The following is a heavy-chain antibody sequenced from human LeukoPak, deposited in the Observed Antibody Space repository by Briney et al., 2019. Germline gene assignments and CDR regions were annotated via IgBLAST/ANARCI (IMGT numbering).Heavy chain of an antibody. Sequence: GGSLRFSCAASKFTFSTSAMSWVRQAPGKGLEWVSAISGSGANTYYVDSVKGRFTISRDNSKNTLYLEMSSLRSDDTAVYYCAKESQTYYDIMTGYPNYYFDYWGQGTLVTVSS. CDR2: ISGSGANT. CDR1: KFTFSTSA. V-gene: IGHV3-23*01. J-gene: IGHJ4*02. CDR3: AKESQTYYDIMTGYPNYYFDY. D-gene: IGHD3-9*01.